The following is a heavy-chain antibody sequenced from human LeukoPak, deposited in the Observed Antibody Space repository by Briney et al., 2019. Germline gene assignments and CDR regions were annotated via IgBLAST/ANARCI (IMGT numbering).Heavy chain of an antibody. D-gene: IGHD3-10*01. V-gene: IGHV1-18*01. CDR3: ARGSSYYSYYYYYYMDV. Sequence: GASLKVSCKASGYTFTSYGISCVRQAPGQGLEWMGWISAYNGNTNYAQKLQGRVTMTTDTSTSTAYMELRSLRSDDTAVYYCARGSSYYSYYYYYYMDVWGKGTTVTVSS. J-gene: IGHJ6*03. CDR2: ISAYNGNT. CDR1: GYTFTSYG.